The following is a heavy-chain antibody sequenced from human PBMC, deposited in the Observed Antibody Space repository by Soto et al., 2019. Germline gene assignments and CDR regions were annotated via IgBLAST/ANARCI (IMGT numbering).Heavy chain of an antibody. CDR2: ISYGGSNK. D-gene: IGHD2-2*01. V-gene: IGHV3-30*18. Sequence: QVQLVESGGGVVQPGRSLRLSCAASGFTFSSYGMHWVRQAPGKGLEWVAVISYGGSNKYYADSVKGRFTISRDNSKXXLXXQMNNLRAEDTAVYYCAKDNCISTSCYRLYNWVDPWGQGTLVTVSS. J-gene: IGHJ5*02. CDR3: AKDNCISTSCYRLYNWVDP. CDR1: GFTFSSYG.